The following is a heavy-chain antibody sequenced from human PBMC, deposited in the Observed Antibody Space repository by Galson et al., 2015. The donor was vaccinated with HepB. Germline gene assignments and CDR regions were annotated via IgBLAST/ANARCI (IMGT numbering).Heavy chain of an antibody. V-gene: IGHV3-30*03. J-gene: IGHJ3*02. CDR1: GFTFSSYG. CDR3: ARDPTIAVAGTGDAFDI. CDR2: ISYDGSNK. D-gene: IGHD6-19*01. Sequence: SLRLSCAASGFTFSSYGMHWVRQAPGKGLEWVAVISYDGSNKYYADSVKGRFTISRDNSKNTLYLQMNSLRAEDTAVYYCARDPTIAVAGTGDAFDIWGQGTMVTVSS.